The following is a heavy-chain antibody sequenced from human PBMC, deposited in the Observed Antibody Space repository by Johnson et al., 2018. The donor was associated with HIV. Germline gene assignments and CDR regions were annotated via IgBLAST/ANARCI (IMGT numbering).Heavy chain of an antibody. CDR2: VGIAGDT. V-gene: IGHV3-13*01. Sequence: VQLVESGGGLVQPGGSLRLSCAASGFTFSNYDMHWVRQTTGKGLEWVSAVGIAGDTYYADSVQGRFPIPRDNSKNTLYLQMTRLRAEDTAVYYCARGGSSWSDDAFDIWGQGTMVTVSS. J-gene: IGHJ3*02. CDR1: GFTFSNYD. CDR3: ARGGSSWSDDAFDI. D-gene: IGHD6-13*01.